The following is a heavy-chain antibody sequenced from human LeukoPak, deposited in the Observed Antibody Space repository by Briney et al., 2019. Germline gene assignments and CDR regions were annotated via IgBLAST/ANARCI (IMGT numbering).Heavy chain of an antibody. D-gene: IGHD6-19*01. J-gene: IGHJ1*01. CDR3: ARLDKAGTGYFQH. V-gene: IGHV1-69*04. CDR1: GGTFSSYA. CDR2: IIPILGIA. Sequence: ASVKVSCKASGGTFSSYAISWVRQAPGQGLEWMGRIIPILGIANYAQKFQGRVTITADKSTSTAYMELSSLRSEDTAMYYCARLDKAGTGYFQHWGQGTLVTVSS.